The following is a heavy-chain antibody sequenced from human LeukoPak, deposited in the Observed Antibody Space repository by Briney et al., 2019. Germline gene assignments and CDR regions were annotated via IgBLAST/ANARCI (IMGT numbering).Heavy chain of an antibody. CDR3: ARVKYYYDSSGYYYFDY. Sequence: ASVKVSCKASGGTFSSYAISWVRQAPGQGLEWMGGIIPIFGTANYAQKLQGRVTMTTDTSTSTAYMELRSLRFDDTAVYYCARVKYYYDSSGYYYFDYWGQGTLVTVSS. CDR1: GGTFSSYA. V-gene: IGHV1-69*05. D-gene: IGHD3-22*01. J-gene: IGHJ4*02. CDR2: IIPIFGTA.